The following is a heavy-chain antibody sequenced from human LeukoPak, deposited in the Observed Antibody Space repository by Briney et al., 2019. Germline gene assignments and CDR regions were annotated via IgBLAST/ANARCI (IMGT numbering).Heavy chain of an antibody. V-gene: IGHV1-18*01. CDR3: ARTPLGGSSPHRGDY. D-gene: IGHD6-6*01. CDR1: GGTFSSYA. CDR2: ISAYNGNT. J-gene: IGHJ4*02. Sequence: ASVKVSCKASGGTFSSYAISWVRQAPGQGLEWMGWISAYNGNTNYAQKLQGRVTMTTDTSTSTAYMELRSLRSDDTAVYYCARTPLGGSSPHRGDYWGQGTLVTVSS.